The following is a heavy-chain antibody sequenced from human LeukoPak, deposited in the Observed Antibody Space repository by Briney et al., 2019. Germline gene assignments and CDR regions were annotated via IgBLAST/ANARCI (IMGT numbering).Heavy chain of an antibody. CDR3: ARELPFDY. CDR2: IKSDGSRT. CDR1: GFTFSNYW. Sequence: QPGGSLRLPCAASGFTFSNYWMHWVRQAPGKGLVWVSRIKSDGSRTDYADSVKGRFTISRDNAKNTLYLQMNSLRAEDTAVYYCARELPFDYWGQGTLVTVSS. J-gene: IGHJ4*02. D-gene: IGHD2-15*01. V-gene: IGHV3-74*01.